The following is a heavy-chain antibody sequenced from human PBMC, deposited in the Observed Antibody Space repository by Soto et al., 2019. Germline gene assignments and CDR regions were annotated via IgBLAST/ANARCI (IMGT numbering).Heavy chain of an antibody. Sequence: ASVKVSCKASGYTFTSYGISWVRQSPGQGLEWMGWISAYNGNTNYAQKLQGRVTMTTDTSTSTAYMELRSLRSDDTAVYYCAREIFGVVIRHDDATDICGQAIMGTVS. V-gene: IGHV1-18*01. D-gene: IGHD3-3*01. CDR1: GYTFTSYG. CDR3: AREIFGVVIRHDDATDI. CDR2: ISAYNGNT. J-gene: IGHJ3*02.